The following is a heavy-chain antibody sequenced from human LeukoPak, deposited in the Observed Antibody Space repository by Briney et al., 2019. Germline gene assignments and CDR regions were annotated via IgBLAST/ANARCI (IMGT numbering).Heavy chain of an antibody. CDR2: IYYSGST. Sequence: KPSETLSLTCTVSGGFISSYYWSWIRQPPGKGLEWIGNIYYSGSTNYNPSLKSRVTISVDTSKNQFSLKLSSVTAADTAVYYCARQGYYDSSGYFSYYYYGMDVWGQGTTVTVSS. J-gene: IGHJ6*02. CDR3: ARQGYYDSSGYFSYYYYGMDV. D-gene: IGHD3-22*01. V-gene: IGHV4-59*08. CDR1: GGFISSYY.